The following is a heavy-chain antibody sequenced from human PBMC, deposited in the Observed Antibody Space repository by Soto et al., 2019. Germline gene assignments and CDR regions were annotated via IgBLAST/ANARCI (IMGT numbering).Heavy chain of an antibody. CDR3: AKDQGILFAPNWFDP. Sequence: QVQLVESGGGVVQPGRSLRLSCAASGFTFSSYGMHWVRQAPGKGLEWVAVISYDGSNKYYAGSVKGRFTISRDNSRNTLYLQMNSLRAEDTAVYYCAKDQGILFAPNWFDPWGQGTLVTVSS. V-gene: IGHV3-30*18. CDR1: GFTFSSYG. D-gene: IGHD2-15*01. J-gene: IGHJ5*02. CDR2: ISYDGSNK.